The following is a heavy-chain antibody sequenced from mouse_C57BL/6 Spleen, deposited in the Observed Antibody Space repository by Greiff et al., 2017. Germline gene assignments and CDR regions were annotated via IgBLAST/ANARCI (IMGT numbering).Heavy chain of an antibody. V-gene: IGHV1-74*01. D-gene: IGHD1-1*01. CDR1: GYTFTSYW. J-gene: IGHJ2*01. CDR2: IHPSDSDT. Sequence: QVQLQQPGAELVKPGASVKVSCKASGYTFTSYWMHWVKQRPGQGLEWIGRIHPSDSDTNYNQKFKGKATLTVDKSSCTAYMQLSSLTSEDSAVYYCAICTTVHGSDFDYWGQGTTLTVSS. CDR3: AICTTVHGSDFDY.